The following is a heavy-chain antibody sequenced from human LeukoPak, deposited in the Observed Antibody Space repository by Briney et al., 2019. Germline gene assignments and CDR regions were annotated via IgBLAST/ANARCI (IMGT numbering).Heavy chain of an antibody. CDR1: GGSIISYY. Sequence: PSETLSLTCTVSGGSIISYYWSWIRQPPGKGLEWIGYIYYSGSTNYNPSLKSRVTISVDTSKNQFSLKLSSVTAADTAVYYCGRGGAVVDPFDYWGQGTLVTVSS. D-gene: IGHD2-15*01. V-gene: IGHV4-59*01. CDR3: GRGGAVVDPFDY. CDR2: IYYSGST. J-gene: IGHJ4*02.